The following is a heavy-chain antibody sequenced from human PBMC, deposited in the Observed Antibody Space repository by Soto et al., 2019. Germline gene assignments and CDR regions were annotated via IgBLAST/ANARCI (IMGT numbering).Heavy chain of an antibody. CDR2: IIPILGIA. D-gene: IGHD5-12*01. V-gene: IGHV1-69*02. CDR1: GGTFSSYT. J-gene: IGHJ4*02. CDR3: ARLRGGEAKWLLDH. Sequence: SVKVSCKASGGTFSSYTISWVRQAPGQGLEWMGRIIPILGIANYAQKFQGRVTITADKSTSTAYMELSSLRSEDTAVYYCARLRGGEAKWLLDHWGQGTRVTVSS.